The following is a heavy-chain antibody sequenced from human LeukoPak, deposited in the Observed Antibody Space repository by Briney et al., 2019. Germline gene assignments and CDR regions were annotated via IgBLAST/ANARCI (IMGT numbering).Heavy chain of an antibody. CDR1: GGSISTYY. Sequence: PSETLSLTCTVSGGSISTYYGNWLRQAPGKGLEWIGYIYYSGSTNYNPSLKSRVTISVDTSRNQFSLKLSSVTAADTAVYYCARAQVDYNNGPGSLGYYSYGMDVWGQGTTVTVSS. V-gene: IGHV4-59*01. J-gene: IGHJ6*02. D-gene: IGHD4-11*01. CDR3: ARAQVDYNNGPGSLGYYSYGMDV. CDR2: IYYSGST.